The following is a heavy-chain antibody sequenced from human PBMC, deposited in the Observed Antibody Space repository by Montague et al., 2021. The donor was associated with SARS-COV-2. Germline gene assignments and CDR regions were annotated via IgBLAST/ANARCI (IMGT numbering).Heavy chain of an antibody. V-gene: IGHV4-61*02. D-gene: IGHD3-9*01. CDR3: AREWVYYDIWTGYRNWFDP. CDR1: GGSISSGSFY. J-gene: IGHJ5*02. CDR2: IYTSGST. Sequence: TLSLTCTVSGGSISSGSFYWSWIRQPAGKGLEWIGRIYTSGSTNYNPSLKSRVTISVDTSKNQFSLKLSSVTAADTAVYYCAREWVYYDIWTGYRNWFDPWGQGTLVTVSS.